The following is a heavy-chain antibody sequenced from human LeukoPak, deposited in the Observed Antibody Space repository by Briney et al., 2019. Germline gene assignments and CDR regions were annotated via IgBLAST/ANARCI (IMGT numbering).Heavy chain of an antibody. D-gene: IGHD4-17*01. CDR2: INPNSGGT. V-gene: IGHV1-2*02. CDR3: ARDGDDNGDYVLGWFDP. CDR1: KYTFTDYY. Sequence: ASVKVSCKASKYTFTDYYMHWVRQAPGQGLEWMGWINPNSGGTMYAQKFQGRVAMTRDTSINTAYMELSRLTSDDTAVYYCARDGDDNGDYVLGWFDPWGQGTLVTVSS. J-gene: IGHJ5*02.